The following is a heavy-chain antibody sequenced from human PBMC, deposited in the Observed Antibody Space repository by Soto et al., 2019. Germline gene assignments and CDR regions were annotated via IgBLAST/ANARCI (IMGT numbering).Heavy chain of an antibody. CDR1: GGTFSSYT. CDR2: IIPILGIA. Sequence: QVQLVQSGAEVKKPGSSVKVSCKASGGTFSSYTISWVRQAPGQGLEWMGRIIPILGIANYAQKFQGRVTITADKSTSTAYMDLTSLRSEDTAVYYCARDIYCSSTSCYASDYWGQGTLVTVSS. V-gene: IGHV1-69*08. J-gene: IGHJ4*02. D-gene: IGHD2-2*01. CDR3: ARDIYCSSTSCYASDY.